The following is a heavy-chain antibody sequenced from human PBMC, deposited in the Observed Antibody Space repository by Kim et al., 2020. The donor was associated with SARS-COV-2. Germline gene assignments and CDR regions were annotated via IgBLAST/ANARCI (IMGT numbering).Heavy chain of an antibody. V-gene: IGHV1-3*01. D-gene: IGHD3-3*01. CDR1: GYTFTSYV. CDR2: INAGNGNT. Sequence: ASVKVSCKASGYTFTSYVMHWVRQAPGQRLEWMGWINAGNGNTKYSQKFQGRVTITRDTSATTAYMELSSLRSEDTAVYYCARDGRITIFGVVIEGPFDYSGQGALVSVSP. J-gene: IGHJ4*02. CDR3: ARDGRITIFGVVIEGPFDY.